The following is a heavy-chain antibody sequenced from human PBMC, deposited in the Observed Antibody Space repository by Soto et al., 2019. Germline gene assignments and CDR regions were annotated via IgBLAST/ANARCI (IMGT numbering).Heavy chain of an antibody. CDR1: GFTFSSYG. Sequence: PGGSLRLSCEASGFTFSSYGMHWVRQAPGKGLEWVAVIPYDGSYKYYADSVKGRFTISRDNSKNTLYLQMNSLRAEDTAVYYCAKDLHSGSYYFDYWGQGTLVTVSS. J-gene: IGHJ4*02. CDR3: AKDLHSGSYYFDY. V-gene: IGHV3-30*18. CDR2: IPYDGSYK. D-gene: IGHD1-26*01.